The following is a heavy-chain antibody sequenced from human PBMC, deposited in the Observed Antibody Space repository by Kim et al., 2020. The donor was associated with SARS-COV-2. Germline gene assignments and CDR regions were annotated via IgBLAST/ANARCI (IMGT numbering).Heavy chain of an antibody. V-gene: IGHV4-34*01. CDR1: GGSFSGYY. Sequence: SETLSLTCAVYGGSFSGYYWSWIRQPPGKGLEWIGEINHSGSTNYNPSLKSRVTISVDTSKNQFSLKLSSVTAADTAVYYCARPSWGYYDILTGTTLNGMDVWGQGTTVTVSS. CDR2: INHSGST. D-gene: IGHD3-9*01. J-gene: IGHJ6*02. CDR3: ARPSWGYYDILTGTTLNGMDV.